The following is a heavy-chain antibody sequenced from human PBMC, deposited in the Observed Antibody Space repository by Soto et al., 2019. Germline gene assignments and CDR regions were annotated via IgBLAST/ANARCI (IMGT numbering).Heavy chain of an antibody. CDR2: IKRKAAGGTT. D-gene: IGHD3-22*01. Sequence: EVKLVESGGGLVKPWGSLRLSGAGSGVTFSDSWINWVRQAPGKGLHWVGRIKRKAAGGTTDFAAPVKGRFAISRDDSTDVMYMQINSLKTEDTAVYYCTTYSLLTMKLVRFDYWGHGTLVTVSS. J-gene: IGHJ4*01. V-gene: IGHV3-15*07. CDR1: GVTFSDSW. CDR3: TTYSLLTMKLVRFDY.